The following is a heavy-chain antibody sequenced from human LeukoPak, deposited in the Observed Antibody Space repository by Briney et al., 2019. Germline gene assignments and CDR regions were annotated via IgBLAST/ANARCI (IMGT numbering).Heavy chain of an antibody. J-gene: IGHJ4*02. CDR2: IYHSGST. D-gene: IGHD5-24*01. V-gene: IGHV4-38-2*01. CDR1: GYSISSGYY. Sequence: SETLSLTCAVSGYSISSGYYGGWIRQPPGRGLEWIGSIYHSGSTYYNPSLKSRVTISVDTSKNQFSLKLSSVTAADTAVYYCAREDGYNFNYWGQGTLVTVSS. CDR3: AREDGYNFNY.